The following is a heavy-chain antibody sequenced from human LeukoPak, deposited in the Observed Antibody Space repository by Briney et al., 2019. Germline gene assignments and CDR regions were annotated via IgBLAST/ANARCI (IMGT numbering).Heavy chain of an antibody. Sequence: PGGSLRLSCEASGFTFSNYGMHWVRQAPGKGLEWVATITYDGSSEYYADSVKDRFTVSRDNSKNTLYLQMSSLKTEDTAVYYCAKRGDGGHKSLEYWGQGTLVIVSS. CDR3: AKRGDGGHKSLEY. V-gene: IGHV3-30*18. CDR2: ITYDGSSE. D-gene: IGHD3-16*01. CDR1: GFTFSNYG. J-gene: IGHJ4*02.